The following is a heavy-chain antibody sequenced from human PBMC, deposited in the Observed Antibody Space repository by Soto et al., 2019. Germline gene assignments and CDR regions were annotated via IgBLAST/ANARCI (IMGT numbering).Heavy chain of an antibody. V-gene: IGHV3-74*01. CDR3: ARTNYHLDL. Sequence: GGPLSLCCAPSGFTCSGYGMRWLREAPGKALVWVSRINSDGSSTDYAVSVRGRFTISRDNAKNTLHLQMDSLSAEDTAVYYCARTNYHLDLWGQGTPVTVSS. J-gene: IGHJ5*02. CDR2: INSDGSST. CDR1: GFTCSGYG. D-gene: IGHD2-2*01.